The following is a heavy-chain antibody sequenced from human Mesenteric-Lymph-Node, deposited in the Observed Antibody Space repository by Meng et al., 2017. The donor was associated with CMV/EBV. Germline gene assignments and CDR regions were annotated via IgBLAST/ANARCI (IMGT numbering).Heavy chain of an antibody. CDR1: GFTFSNHW. J-gene: IGHJ4*02. CDR3: ARDMGWYRFDS. Sequence: GGSLRLSCVVSGFTFSNHWMGWVRQAPGKGLEWLADIRQDGDETWYLESVKGRFTISRDNAKNSLYLQMNRLRAEDTAVYYCARDMGWYRFDSWGQGTLVTVSS. CDR2: IRQDGDET. V-gene: IGHV3-7*01. D-gene: IGHD6-19*01.